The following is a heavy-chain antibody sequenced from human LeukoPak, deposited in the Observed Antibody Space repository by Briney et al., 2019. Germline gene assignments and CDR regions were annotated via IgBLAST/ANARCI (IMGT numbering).Heavy chain of an antibody. J-gene: IGHJ3*02. D-gene: IGHD6-19*01. CDR1: GYTFTGYY. V-gene: IGHV1-2*06. Sequence: GASVKVSCKASGYTFTGYYMHWVRQAPGQGLEWMGRINPNSGGTNYAQKFQGRVTMTRDTSISTAYMELSRLRSDDTAVYYCARGYSSGWRDAFDIWGQGTMVTVSS. CDR3: ARGYSSGWRDAFDI. CDR2: INPNSGGT.